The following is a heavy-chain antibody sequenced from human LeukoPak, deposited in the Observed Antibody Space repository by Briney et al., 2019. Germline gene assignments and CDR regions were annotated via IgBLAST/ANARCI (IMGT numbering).Heavy chain of an antibody. V-gene: IGHV4-4*02. D-gene: IGHD2-2*01. CDR2: IYHSGST. Sequence: SGTLSLTRAVSGGSISSSNWWSWVRQPPGKGLEWIGEIYHSGSTNYNPSLKSRVTMSLDTSKNQFSLKLSSVTAADTAVYYCARDASPLGWFDPWGQGTLVTVSS. J-gene: IGHJ5*02. CDR3: ARDASPLGWFDP. CDR1: GGSISSSNW.